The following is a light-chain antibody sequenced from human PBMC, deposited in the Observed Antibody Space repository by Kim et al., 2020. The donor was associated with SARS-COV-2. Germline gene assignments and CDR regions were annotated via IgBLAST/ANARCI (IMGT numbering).Light chain of an antibody. Sequence: DIQMTQSPSTLSASVGDRVTITCRASQSINNWLAWYQQKPGKAPNLLIYKTSSLESGVPSRFSGSGSGTEFTLTISSLQPDDFATYYCQQYYGYPYTFGQGTKLEIK. J-gene: IGKJ2*01. CDR2: KTS. CDR1: QSINNW. CDR3: QQYYGYPYT. V-gene: IGKV1-5*03.